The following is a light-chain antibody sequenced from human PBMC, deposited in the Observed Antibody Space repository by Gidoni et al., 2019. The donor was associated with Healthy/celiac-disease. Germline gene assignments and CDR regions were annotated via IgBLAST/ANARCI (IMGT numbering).Light chain of an antibody. J-gene: IGKJ1*01. Sequence: EVVFTQSPGTLSLSPGERATLSCRPSQSVSSSDLAWYQQKPGQAPRLLIYGASSRATGIPDRFSGSGSGTDFTLTISRLEPEDFAVYYCQQYGSSRWTFGQGTKVEIK. CDR2: GAS. V-gene: IGKV3-20*01. CDR3: QQYGSSRWT. CDR1: QSVSSSD.